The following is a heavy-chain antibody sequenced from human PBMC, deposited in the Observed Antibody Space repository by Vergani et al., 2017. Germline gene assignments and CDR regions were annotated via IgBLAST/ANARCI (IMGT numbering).Heavy chain of an antibody. D-gene: IGHD6-13*01. CDR2: ISGSGGST. CDR1: GFTFSSYA. V-gene: IGHV3-23*01. J-gene: IGHJ4*02. Sequence: EVQLLESGGGLVQPGGSLRLSCAASGFTFSSYAMSWVRQAPGKGLEWVSAISGSGGSTYYADSVKGRFTISRDNSKNTLYLKMNSLRAEDTAVYYCAKAGYSILQSLYGYWGQGTLVTVSS. CDR3: AKAGYSILQSLYGY.